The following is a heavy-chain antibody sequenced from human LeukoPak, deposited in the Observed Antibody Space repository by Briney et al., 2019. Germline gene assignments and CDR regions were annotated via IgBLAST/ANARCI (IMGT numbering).Heavy chain of an antibody. CDR1: GYTFTDYY. CDR3: ARDPAHTYYYDP. J-gene: IGHJ4*02. D-gene: IGHD3-22*01. CDR2: INPKNGGT. Sequence: ASVTVSFKGSGYTFTDYYLHWVGQAPGQGGEWMGWINPKNGGTKYAQKFQGRVTITRDTSISTAYMELSRLTSDDTAVYSCARDPAHTYYYDPWGQGTLVTVSS. V-gene: IGHV1-2*02.